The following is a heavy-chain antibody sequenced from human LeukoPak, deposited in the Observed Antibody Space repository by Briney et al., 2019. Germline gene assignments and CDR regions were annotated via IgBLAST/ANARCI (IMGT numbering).Heavy chain of an antibody. J-gene: IGHJ4*02. V-gene: IGHV1-2*02. CDR3: ARDANWGPDY. CDR1: GFTFTGHY. D-gene: IGHD7-27*01. Sequence: GASVKVSSTASGFTFTGHYMHWVRQAPGQGLEWMGWIHAGRGDTNYAQKFQGRFTMTRDTSINTLFMELSSLRSDDTAVYYCARDANWGPDYWGQGTLVTVSS. CDR2: IHAGRGDT.